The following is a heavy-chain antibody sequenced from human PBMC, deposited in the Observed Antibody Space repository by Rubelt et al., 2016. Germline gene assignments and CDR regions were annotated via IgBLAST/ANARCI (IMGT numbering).Heavy chain of an antibody. CDR1: GFSLTAGGEC. Sequence: QVTLRESGPALVKPTQTLTLTCPFSGFSLTAGGECVNWIRQPPGKALEWLALIDWADDKYYSTSLEARLTISRATSKNKAGLTLTNMDPGDTGTYYCARGCGGNYFDPWGQGILVTVSS. CDR2: IDWADDK. V-gene: IGHV2-70*01. CDR3: ARGCGGNYFDP. D-gene: IGHD2-21*01. J-gene: IGHJ5*02.